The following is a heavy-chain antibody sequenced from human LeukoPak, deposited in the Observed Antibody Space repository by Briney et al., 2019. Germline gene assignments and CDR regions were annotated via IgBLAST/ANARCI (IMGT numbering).Heavy chain of an antibody. D-gene: IGHD6-13*01. CDR1: GGSISSSSYY. Sequence: SETLSLTCTVSGGSISSSSYYWGWIRQPPGKGLEWIGSIYYSGSTYYNPSLKSRVTISVDTSKDQFSLKLSSVTAADTAVYYCARGRYSSSARVAFDIWGQGTMVTVSS. CDR3: ARGRYSSSARVAFDI. J-gene: IGHJ3*02. CDR2: IYYSGST. V-gene: IGHV4-39*01.